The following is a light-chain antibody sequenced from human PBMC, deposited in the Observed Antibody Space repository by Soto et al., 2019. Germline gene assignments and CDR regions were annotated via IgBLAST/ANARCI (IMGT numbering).Light chain of an antibody. CDR3: QQYGHSPFS. CDR1: QGIGDT. V-gene: IGKV3D-15*02. CDR2: GAS. Sequence: EVVMRQSPATLSVSPGEGATLSCRASQGIGDTLAWYQHKPGQAPRLLIYGASTRATGIPARFSGSGSGTEFTLTISRLEPEDFAVYYCQQYGHSPFSFGPGTKVDIK. J-gene: IGKJ3*01.